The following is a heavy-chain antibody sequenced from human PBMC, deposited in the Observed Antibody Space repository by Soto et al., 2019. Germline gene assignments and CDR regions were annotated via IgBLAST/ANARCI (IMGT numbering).Heavy chain of an antibody. CDR3: VHGYYFDS. J-gene: IGHJ4*01. Sequence: EVQLLESGGDLVQPGGSLRLSCAASGFTFSSYAMNWVRQPPGKGLEWVSGINDRGRSTYYADSVKGRFTISRDNSKNTLSLQINSLRAEDTAIYYCVHGYYFDSWCHGTLVTVSA. D-gene: IGHD5-12*01. V-gene: IGHV3-23*01. CDR2: INDRGRST. CDR1: GFTFSSYA.